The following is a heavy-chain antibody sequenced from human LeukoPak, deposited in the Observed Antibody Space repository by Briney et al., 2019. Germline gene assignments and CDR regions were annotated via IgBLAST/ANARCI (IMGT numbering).Heavy chain of an antibody. V-gene: IGHV3-66*02. CDR1: GFTVSGNY. Sequence: HTGGSLRLSCAASGFTVSGNYMSWVRQAPGKGLEWVSVIYSGGSTYYADSVKGRFTISRDNSKNTLYLQMNSLRAEDTAVYFCARRQVGATVDYWGQGTLVTVSS. J-gene: IGHJ4*02. CDR3: ARRQVGATVDY. D-gene: IGHD1-26*01. CDR2: IYSGGST.